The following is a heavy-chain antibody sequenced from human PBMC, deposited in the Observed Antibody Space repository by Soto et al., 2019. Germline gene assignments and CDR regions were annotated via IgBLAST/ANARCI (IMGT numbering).Heavy chain of an antibody. D-gene: IGHD5-12*01. Sequence: SETLSLTCAVYGGSFSGYYWSWIRQPPGKGLEWIGEINHSGSTNYNPSLKSRVTISVDTSKNQFSLKLSSVTAADTAVYYCARGRGYSGYDWNWFDPWGQGTLVTVSS. CDR3: ARGRGYSGYDWNWFDP. CDR2: INHSGST. J-gene: IGHJ5*02. V-gene: IGHV4-34*01. CDR1: GGSFSGYY.